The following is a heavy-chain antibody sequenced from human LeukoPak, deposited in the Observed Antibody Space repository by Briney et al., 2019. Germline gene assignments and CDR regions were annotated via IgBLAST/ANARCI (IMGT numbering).Heavy chain of an antibody. J-gene: IGHJ4*02. CDR2: ISPYNGAT. CDR3: ARDQNWASYYFDS. D-gene: IGHD7-27*01. V-gene: IGHV1-18*01. Sequence: ASVKVSCKPSGYSFTTYGISWVRQAPGQGLEWMGWISPYNGATNYAQKLQGRVTMTTDTSRSTAYMELRSLRSDDTAIYYCARDQNWASYYFDSWGQGTLATVSS. CDR1: GYSFTTYG.